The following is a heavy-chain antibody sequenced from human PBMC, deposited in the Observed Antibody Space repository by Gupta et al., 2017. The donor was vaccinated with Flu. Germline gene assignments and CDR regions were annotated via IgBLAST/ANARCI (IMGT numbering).Heavy chain of an antibody. J-gene: IGHJ4*02. CDR3: AREGPSVRGAQSKHYFDY. V-gene: IGHV3-33*01. D-gene: IGHD3-10*01. CDR2: IWYDGSNK. Sequence: QVQLVESGGGVVQPGRSLRLSCAASGFTFSSDGMHWVRQAPGKGLEWVAVIWYDGSNKYYADSVKGRFTISRDNSKNTLYLQMNSLRAEDTAVYYCAREGPSVRGAQSKHYFDYWGQGTLVTVSS. CDR1: GFTFSSDG.